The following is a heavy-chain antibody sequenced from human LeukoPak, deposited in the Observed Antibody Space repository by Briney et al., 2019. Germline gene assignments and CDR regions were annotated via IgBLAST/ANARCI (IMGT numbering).Heavy chain of an antibody. J-gene: IGHJ5*02. CDR1: GGSFSGYY. CDR2: INHSGST. D-gene: IGHD2-2*01. Sequence: PSETLSLTCAVYGGSFSGYYWSWIRQPPGKGLEWIGEINHSGSTNYNPSLKSRVTISVDTSKNQSSLKLSSVTAADTAVYYCARAPQHCSSTSCSLSWFDPWGQGTLVTVSS. V-gene: IGHV4-34*01. CDR3: ARAPQHCSSTSCSLSWFDP.